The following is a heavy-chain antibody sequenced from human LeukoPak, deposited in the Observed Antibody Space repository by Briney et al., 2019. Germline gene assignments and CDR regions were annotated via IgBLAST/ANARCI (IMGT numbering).Heavy chain of an antibody. J-gene: IGHJ4*02. CDR2: ISYDGSNK. Sequence: QPGRSLRLSCAASGFTFSSYGMHWVRQAPGKGLEWVAVISYDGSNKYYADSVKGRFTISRDNSKNTLYLQMNSLRAEDTAVYYCAKDSKTFSGSYGVDYWGQGTLVTVSS. CDR1: GFTFSSYG. D-gene: IGHD1-26*01. CDR3: AKDSKTFSGSYGVDY. V-gene: IGHV3-30*18.